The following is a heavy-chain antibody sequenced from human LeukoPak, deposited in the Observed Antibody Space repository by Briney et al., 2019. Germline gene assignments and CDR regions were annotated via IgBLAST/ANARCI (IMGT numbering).Heavy chain of an antibody. CDR1: GGSISSGDYY. CDR2: IYYSGST. Sequence: PSQTLSLTCTVSGGSISSGDYYWSWIRQPPGKGLEWIGYIYYSGSTYYNPSLKSRVTISVDTSKNRFSLKLSSVTAADTAVYYCARTRSKNYGGNSLFFYFDYWGQGTLVTVSS. V-gene: IGHV4-30-4*01. J-gene: IGHJ4*02. D-gene: IGHD4-23*01. CDR3: ARTRSKNYGGNSLFFYFDY.